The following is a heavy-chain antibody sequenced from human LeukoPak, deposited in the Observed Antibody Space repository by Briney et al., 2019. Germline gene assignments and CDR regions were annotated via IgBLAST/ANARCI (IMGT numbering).Heavy chain of an antibody. V-gene: IGHV1-8*01. D-gene: IGHD2-21*02. Sequence: GASVKVSCKASGYTFTSYDINWVRQATGQGLEWMGWMNPNSGNTGYAQKFQGRVTMTRNTSISTAYMELRRLRSEDTAVYYCARKVTAIRGDWFDPWGQGTLVTVSS. CDR2: MNPNSGNT. CDR1: GYTFTSYD. J-gene: IGHJ5*02. CDR3: ARKVTAIRGDWFDP.